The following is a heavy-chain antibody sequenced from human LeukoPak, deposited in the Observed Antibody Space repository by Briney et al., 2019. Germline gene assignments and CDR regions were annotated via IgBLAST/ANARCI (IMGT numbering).Heavy chain of an antibody. J-gene: IGHJ4*02. Sequence: GGCRRLAWLLAGLAFSVFAMGWVRQVAGEGIEWDTRISASVGQTFYADSVEGRFTISRDKSKNTLYLKMNSLRAEDTALYYCARGRGGDYVPSRFDYWGQGTLVTVSS. CDR1: GLAFSVFA. CDR2: ISASVGQT. D-gene: IGHD2-21*02. CDR3: ARGRGGDYVPSRFDY. V-gene: IGHV3-23*01.